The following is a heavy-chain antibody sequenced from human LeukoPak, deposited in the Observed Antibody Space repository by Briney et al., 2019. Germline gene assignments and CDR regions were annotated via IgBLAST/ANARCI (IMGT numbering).Heavy chain of an antibody. CDR3: ARGTYYYTMDV. V-gene: IGHV3-74*01. Sequence: GGSLRLSCAASGFTFSGFWMHWVRQAPGRGLVWVSRIHSDGSGTTYADSVKGRFTLSRDNAENTLYLQMNSLRAEDTAVYYCARGTYYYTMDVWGQGTMVTVSS. J-gene: IGHJ6*02. CDR2: IHSDGSGT. CDR1: GFTFSGFW.